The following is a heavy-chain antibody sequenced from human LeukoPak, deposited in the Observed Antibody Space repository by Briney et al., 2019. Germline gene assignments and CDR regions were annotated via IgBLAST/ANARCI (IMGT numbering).Heavy chain of an antibody. CDR2: INPNTGDT. V-gene: IGHV1-2*02. CDR1: EYTFTGYY. CDR3: ARRRCSGSSCQSYYFDF. J-gene: IGHJ4*02. Sequence: ASVKVSCKASEYTFTGYYMHWVRQAPGQGLEWVGWINPNTGDTNYAQKFQGRVTMTRDTSITTSCMELSRLRSDDTAVYYCARRRCSGSSCQSYYFDFWGQGTLVTVSS. D-gene: IGHD2-15*01.